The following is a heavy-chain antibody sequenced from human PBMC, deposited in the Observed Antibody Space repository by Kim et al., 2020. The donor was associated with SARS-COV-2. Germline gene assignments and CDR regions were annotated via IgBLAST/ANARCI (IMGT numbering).Heavy chain of an antibody. CDR3: AREGCSSTSCPLWSWFDP. J-gene: IGHJ5*02. CDR2: IYYSGST. D-gene: IGHD2-2*01. CDR1: GGSISSGGYY. Sequence: SETLSLTCTVSGGSISSGGYYWSWIRQHPGKGLEWIGYIYYSGSTYYNPSLKSRVTISVDTSKNQFSLKLSSVTAADTAVYYCAREGCSSTSCPLWSWFDPWGQGTLVTVSS. V-gene: IGHV4-31*03.